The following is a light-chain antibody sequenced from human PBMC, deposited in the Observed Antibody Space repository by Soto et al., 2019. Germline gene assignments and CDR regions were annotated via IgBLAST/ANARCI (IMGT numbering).Light chain of an antibody. CDR2: DAS. CDR1: QSVSSY. CDR3: QQYNLWPLT. Sequence: EIVLTQSPATLSLSPGERATLSCRASQSVSSYLAWYQQKPGQAPRLLIYDASNRATGIPARFSGSGSGTDFTLTISSLEPEDFAVYYCQQYNLWPLTFGGGTRVEIK. V-gene: IGKV3-11*01. J-gene: IGKJ4*01.